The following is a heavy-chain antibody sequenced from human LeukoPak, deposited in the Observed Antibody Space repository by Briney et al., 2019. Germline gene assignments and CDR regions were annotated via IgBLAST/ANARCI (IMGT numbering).Heavy chain of an antibody. J-gene: IGHJ4*02. CDR2: IYYSGST. CDR1: GGSISSYY. Sequence: PSETLSLTCTVSGGSISSYYWSWIRQPPGKGLEWIGYIYYSGSTNYNPSLKSRVTISVDTSKNQFSLKLSSVTAADTAVYYCARGGDWIREYYFDYWGQGTLVTVSS. V-gene: IGHV4-59*01. CDR3: ARGGDWIREYYFDY. D-gene: IGHD3-10*01.